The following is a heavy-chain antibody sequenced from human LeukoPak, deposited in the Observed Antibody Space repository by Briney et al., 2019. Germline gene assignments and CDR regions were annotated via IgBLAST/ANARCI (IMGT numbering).Heavy chain of an antibody. Sequence: PSQTLSLTCTVSGGSISSGSYYWSWIRQPAGKGLEWIGRIYTSGSTNYNPSLKSRVTISVDTSKNQFSLKLSSVTAADTAVYYCAGMGFPYYDILTGQDWFDPWGQGTLVTVSS. CDR1: GGSISSGSYY. D-gene: IGHD3-9*01. J-gene: IGHJ5*02. CDR2: IYTSGST. V-gene: IGHV4-61*02. CDR3: AGMGFPYYDILTGQDWFDP.